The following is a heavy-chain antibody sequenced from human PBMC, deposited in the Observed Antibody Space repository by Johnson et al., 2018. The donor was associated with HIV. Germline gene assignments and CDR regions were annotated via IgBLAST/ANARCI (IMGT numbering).Heavy chain of an antibody. CDR3: AKSTEKDHGGNSGAFDI. D-gene: IGHD4-23*01. CDR2: IWYDGNNK. J-gene: IGHJ3*02. V-gene: IGHV3-33*06. Sequence: VQLVESGGGVVQPGRSLRLSCAASGFTFSSYGMHWVRQAPGKGLQWVAVIWYDGNNKYYADSVKGRFTISRDNSKNTLYLQMNSLRAEDTAVYYCAKSTEKDHGGNSGAFDIWGQGTMVTVSS. CDR1: GFTFSSYG.